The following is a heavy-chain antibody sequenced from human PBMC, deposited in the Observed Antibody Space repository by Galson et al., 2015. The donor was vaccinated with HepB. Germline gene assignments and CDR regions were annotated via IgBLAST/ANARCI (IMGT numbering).Heavy chain of an antibody. CDR3: ARSPSIVVVPAAMGPDWYFDL. J-gene: IGHJ2*01. CDR2: ISSSSSYI. CDR1: GFTFSSYS. V-gene: IGHV3-21*01. Sequence: SLRLSCAASGFTFSSYSMNWVRQAPGKGLEWVSSISSSSSYIYYADSVKGRFTISRDNAKNSLYLQMNSLRAEDTAVYYCARSPSIVVVPAAMGPDWYFDLWGRGTLVTVSS. D-gene: IGHD2-2*01.